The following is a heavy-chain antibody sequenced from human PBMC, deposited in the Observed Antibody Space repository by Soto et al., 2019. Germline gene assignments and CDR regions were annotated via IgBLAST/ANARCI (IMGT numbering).Heavy chain of an antibody. Sequence: QITLKESGATLVKPTKTLTLTCTFSGFSLTTSGFGVGWIRQPPGKALEWLALIYWYDDKRYSPSLKSRLTITKDTSRNQVVLTMTNMDPVDTARVFCGHRDGLGEFYSWGQATLVTVSP. J-gene: IGHJ5*01. D-gene: IGHD3-16*01. CDR2: IYWYDDK. CDR3: GHRDGLGEFYS. CDR1: GFSLTTSGFG. V-gene: IGHV2-5*01.